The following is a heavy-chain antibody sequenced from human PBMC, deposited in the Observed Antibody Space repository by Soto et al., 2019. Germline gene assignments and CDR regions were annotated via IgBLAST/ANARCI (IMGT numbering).Heavy chain of an antibody. D-gene: IGHD3-10*01. J-gene: IGHJ4*02. CDR3: ARQYYYGSGSYLFPFDY. Sequence: GASLKISSKGYGYSFTNYWSGWVRQMPGKDLEWIGIIYPEDSETRYSPSFQGQVTISADKSISTAYLQWSSLKASDTAMYYCARQYYYGSGSYLFPFDYWGQGTLVTVSS. V-gene: IGHV5-51*02. CDR2: IYPEDSET. CDR1: GYSFTNYW.